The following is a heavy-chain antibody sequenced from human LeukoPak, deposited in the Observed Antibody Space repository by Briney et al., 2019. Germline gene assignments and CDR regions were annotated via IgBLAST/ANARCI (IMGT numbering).Heavy chain of an antibody. D-gene: IGHD3-10*01. CDR1: GFNFDDYA. J-gene: IGHJ5*02. CDR3: AKGRELVWFGRQDWFDP. CDR2: INWNGDNI. Sequence: GGSLRLSCVGSGFNFDDYAMNWVRQAPGRGLEWISRINWNGDNIKYADSVKDRFTISRDNAKNSLYLQMNSLRAEDTAVYYCAKGRELVWFGRQDWFDPWGQGTLVTVSS. V-gene: IGHV3-20*04.